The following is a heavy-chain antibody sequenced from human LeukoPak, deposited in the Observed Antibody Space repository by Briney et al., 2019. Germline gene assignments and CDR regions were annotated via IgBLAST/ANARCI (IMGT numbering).Heavy chain of an antibody. J-gene: IGHJ4*02. Sequence: PGGSLRLSCAASGFTFSDYGMHWVRQAPGKGQEYVSTISSNGGSTYYANSVKGRFTVSRDNSKNTLYLQMGSLRAEDMAVYYCARDSSSRPFDYWGQGTLVTVSS. V-gene: IGHV3-64*01. D-gene: IGHD6-19*01. CDR2: ISSNGGST. CDR1: GFTFSDYG. CDR3: ARDSSSRPFDY.